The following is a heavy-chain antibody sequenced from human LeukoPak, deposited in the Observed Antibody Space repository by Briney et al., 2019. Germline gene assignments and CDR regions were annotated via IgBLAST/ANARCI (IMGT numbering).Heavy chain of an antibody. D-gene: IGHD1-26*01. Sequence: ASVKVSCKASGYTFTSYDINWVRQATGQGLEWMGWMNPNSGNTGYAQKFQGRVTMTRNTSISTAYMELSSLRSEDTAVYYCARLLPLMEGANLGTYYGMDVWGQGTTVTVSS. CDR2: MNPNSGNT. CDR3: ARLLPLMEGANLGTYYGMDV. CDR1: GYTFTSYD. V-gene: IGHV1-8*01. J-gene: IGHJ6*02.